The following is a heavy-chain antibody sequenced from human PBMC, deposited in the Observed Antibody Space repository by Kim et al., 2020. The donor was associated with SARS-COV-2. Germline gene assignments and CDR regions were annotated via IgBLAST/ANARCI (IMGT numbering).Heavy chain of an antibody. CDR2: KT. Sequence: KTNYSQKFQGRFTLTRDTSASTSYMELSSLRSEDTAVFYCARGTTAGWFDLWGQGTLVTVSS. D-gene: IGHD1-1*01. J-gene: IGHJ5*02. CDR3: ARGTTAGWFDL. V-gene: IGHV1-3*01.